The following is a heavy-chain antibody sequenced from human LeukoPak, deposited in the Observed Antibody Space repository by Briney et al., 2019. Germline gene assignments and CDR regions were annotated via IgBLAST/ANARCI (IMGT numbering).Heavy chain of an antibody. V-gene: IGHV4-30-4*01. CDR1: GGSISSGDYY. D-gene: IGHD3-22*01. CDR3: ARGIFYDSSGYSTYYFDY. CDR2: IYYSGST. J-gene: IGHJ4*02. Sequence: PSGTLSLTCTVSGGSISSGDYYWSWIRQPPGKGLEWIGYIYYSGSTYYNPSLKSRVTISVDTSKNQFSLKLSSVTAADTAVYYCARGIFYDSSGYSTYYFDYWGQGTLVTVSS.